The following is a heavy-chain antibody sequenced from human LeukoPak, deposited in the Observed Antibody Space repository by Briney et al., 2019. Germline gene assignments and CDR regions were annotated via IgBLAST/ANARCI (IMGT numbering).Heavy chain of an antibody. J-gene: IGHJ4*02. CDR3: ARENWVFDY. D-gene: IGHD7-27*01. CDR1: GYSISSGYH. V-gene: IGHV4-38-2*02. Sequence: SETLSLTCVVSGYSISSGYHWGGSRQPPGEGVGGIEIVCRSGSTYYNPSLKSRVTISIDTSKNQISLKVRSVTAADTAVYYCARENWVFDYWGQGSLVTVSS. CDR2: VCRSGST.